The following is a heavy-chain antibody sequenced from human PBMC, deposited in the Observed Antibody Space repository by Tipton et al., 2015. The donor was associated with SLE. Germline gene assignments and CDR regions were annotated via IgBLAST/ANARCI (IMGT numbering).Heavy chain of an antibody. J-gene: IGHJ4*02. CDR3: VKEHNTGWPNFDY. CDR1: GYTFTSYY. D-gene: IGHD6-19*01. CDR2: INPSGGSA. V-gene: IGHV1-46*01. Sequence: QLVQSGAEVKKPGASVKVSCKASGYTFTSYYMHWVRQAPGQGLEWMGIINPSGGSASYAQKFQGRFTMTRDTSTSTVYMELSSLRSEDTAVYYCVKEHNTGWPNFDYWGQGTLVTVSA.